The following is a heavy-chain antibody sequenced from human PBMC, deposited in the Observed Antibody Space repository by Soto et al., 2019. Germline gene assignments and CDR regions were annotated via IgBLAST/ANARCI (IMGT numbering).Heavy chain of an antibody. D-gene: IGHD3-16*01. V-gene: IGHV4-39*01. CDR1: GGSISSSSYY. CDR3: ARFNPLLRFPYFDY. CDR2: IYYSGST. Sequence: SETLSLTCTVSGGSISSSSYYWGWIRQPPGKGLEWIGSIYYSGSTYFNPSLKSRVTISVDTSKNQFSLKLSSVTAADTAVYYCARFNPLLRFPYFDYWGQGTLVTVSS. J-gene: IGHJ4*02.